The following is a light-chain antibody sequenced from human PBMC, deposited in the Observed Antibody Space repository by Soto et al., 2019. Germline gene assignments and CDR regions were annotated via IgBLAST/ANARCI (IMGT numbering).Light chain of an antibody. CDR3: SSYTSSSTGV. CDR1: SSDVGGYNY. V-gene: IGLV2-14*01. J-gene: IGLJ1*01. Sequence: QSALTQPASVSGSHGQSITISCTGTSSDVGGYNYVSWYQQHPGKAPKLMIYDVSNRPSGVSNRFSGSKSGNTASLTISGLQAEDEPDYYCSSYTSSSTGVFATGTKATVL. CDR2: DVS.